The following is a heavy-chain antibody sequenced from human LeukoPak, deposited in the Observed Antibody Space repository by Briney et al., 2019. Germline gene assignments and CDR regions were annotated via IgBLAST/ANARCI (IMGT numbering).Heavy chain of an antibody. CDR3: ARDQEVLRFLEWLPHPYYYYYYYMDV. V-gene: IGHV3-48*01. D-gene: IGHD3-3*01. CDR1: GFTFSNYA. J-gene: IGHJ6*03. Sequence: GGSLRLSCAASGFTFSNYAMSWVRQAPGKGLEWVSYISSSSSTIYYADSVKGRFTISRDNAKNSLYLQVNSLRAEDTAVYYCARDQEVLRFLEWLPHPYYYYYYYMDVWGKGTTVTVSS. CDR2: ISSSSSTI.